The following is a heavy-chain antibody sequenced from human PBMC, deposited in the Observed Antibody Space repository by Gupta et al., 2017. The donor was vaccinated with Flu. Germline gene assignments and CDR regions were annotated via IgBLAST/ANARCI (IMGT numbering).Heavy chain of an antibody. CDR3: AREGNYYDSSGYYGEYYFDY. Sequence: EVQLVESGGGLVQPGGSLRLSCAASGFTFSSYSMNWVRQAPGKGLEWVSYISSSSSTIYYADSVKGRFTISRDNAKNSLYLQMNSLTDEDTAVYYCAREGNYYDSSGYYGEYYFDYWGQGTLVTVSS. V-gene: IGHV3-48*02. CDR2: ISSSSSTI. J-gene: IGHJ4*02. D-gene: IGHD3-22*01. CDR1: GFTFSSYS.